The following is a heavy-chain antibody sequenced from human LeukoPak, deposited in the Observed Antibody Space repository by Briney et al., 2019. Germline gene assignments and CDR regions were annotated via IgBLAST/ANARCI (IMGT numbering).Heavy chain of an antibody. Sequence: GGSLRLSCAASGFTFTNAWMDWVRQAPGKGREWVGRIKSRPDGGTTDYAAPVKGRFTISRDDSKNTLYLHMNSLKTEDTAVYYCITVYDSVANWGQGTLVTVSS. CDR3: ITVYDSVAN. CDR1: GFTFTNAW. CDR2: IKSRPDGGTT. J-gene: IGHJ4*02. V-gene: IGHV3-15*01. D-gene: IGHD5-12*01.